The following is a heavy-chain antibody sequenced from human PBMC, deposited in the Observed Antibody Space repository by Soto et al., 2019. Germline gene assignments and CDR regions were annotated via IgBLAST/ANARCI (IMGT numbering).Heavy chain of an antibody. CDR1: GFTFSSYS. D-gene: IGHD3-3*01. V-gene: IGHV3-21*01. CDR3: ARAGRRYDFWGGESLRDWFDP. Sequence: GGSLRLSCAASGFTFSSYSMNWVRQAPGKGLEWVSSISSSSSYIYYADSGKGRFTISRDNAKNSLYLQMNSLRAEDTAVYYCARAGRRYDFWGGESLRDWFDPWGQGTLVTVSS. J-gene: IGHJ5*02. CDR2: ISSSSSYI.